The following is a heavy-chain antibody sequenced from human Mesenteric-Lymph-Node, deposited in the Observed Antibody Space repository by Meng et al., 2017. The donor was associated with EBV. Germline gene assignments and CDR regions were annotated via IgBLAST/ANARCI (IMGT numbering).Heavy chain of an antibody. D-gene: IGHD4-17*01. CDR2: INYSGST. Sequence: GQLKDSGPGLAKPSEPLSLPWSISSDSVMRYSWSWIRQPPGKGPEWIGYINYSGSTDYNPSLKSRVTISVDTSNSQFSLKLRSVTAADTAVYYCASGDYGDYPGRYYFNYWGQGTLVTVSS. CDR1: SDSVMRYS. J-gene: IGHJ4*02. V-gene: IGHV4-59*02. CDR3: ASGDYGDYPGRYYFNY.